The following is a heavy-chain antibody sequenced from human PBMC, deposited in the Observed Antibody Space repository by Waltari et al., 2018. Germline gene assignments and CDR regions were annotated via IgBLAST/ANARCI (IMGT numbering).Heavy chain of an antibody. J-gene: IGHJ4*02. CDR3: ARANGSSWYYY. Sequence: QLQLQESGPGLVKPPETLSLPCTVSGGSISSSSYYWGWIRQPPGKGLEWIGSIYYSGSTYYNPSLKSRVTISVDTSKNQFSLKLSSVTAADTAVYYCARANGSSWYYYWGQGTLVTVSS. V-gene: IGHV4-39*07. CDR1: GGSISSSSYY. D-gene: IGHD6-13*01. CDR2: IYYSGST.